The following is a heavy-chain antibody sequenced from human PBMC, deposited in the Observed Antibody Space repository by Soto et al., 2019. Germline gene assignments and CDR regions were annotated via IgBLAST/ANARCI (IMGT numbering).Heavy chain of an antibody. V-gene: IGHV4-39*01. Sequence: SETLSLTCTVSGGSISSSDYYWGWIRQPPGKGLEWLGTIYYTGSTYYNASLKNRVTISVDTSKNQFSLNLNSVTAADTAVYYCARHRSVSGYRGWFDPWGQGTLVTVTS. D-gene: IGHD5-12*01. J-gene: IGHJ5*02. CDR3: ARHRSVSGYRGWFDP. CDR1: GGSISSSDYY. CDR2: IYYTGST.